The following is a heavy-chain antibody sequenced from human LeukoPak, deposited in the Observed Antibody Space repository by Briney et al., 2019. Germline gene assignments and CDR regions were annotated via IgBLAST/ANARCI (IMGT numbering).Heavy chain of an antibody. Sequence: PSETLSLTCTVSGGSINNYYWSWVRQPPGKGLEWIGYVFYTGYTHYNASLKSRVTISVDTSKNQFSLELSSVTAADTAVYYCASGFLYNWFDPWGQGTLVTVSS. CDR2: VFYTGYT. CDR1: GGSINNYY. J-gene: IGHJ5*02. CDR3: ASGFLYNWFDP. D-gene: IGHD2-21*01. V-gene: IGHV4-59*01.